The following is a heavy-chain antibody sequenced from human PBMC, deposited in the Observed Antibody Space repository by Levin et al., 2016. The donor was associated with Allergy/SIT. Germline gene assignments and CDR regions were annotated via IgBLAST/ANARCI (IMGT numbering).Heavy chain of an antibody. CDR2: IYYSGST. CDR1: GGSVSSSSYY. CDR3: AMSYSTSGPIFDY. J-gene: IGHJ4*02. D-gene: IGHD2-2*01. Sequence: SETLSLTCTVSGGSVSSSSYYWGWIRQPPGKGLEWIGSIYYSGSTYYNPSLKSRVTISVDTSRNQFSLKLSSVTAADTAVYFCAMSYSTSGPIFDYWGQGALVTVSS. V-gene: IGHV4-39*01.